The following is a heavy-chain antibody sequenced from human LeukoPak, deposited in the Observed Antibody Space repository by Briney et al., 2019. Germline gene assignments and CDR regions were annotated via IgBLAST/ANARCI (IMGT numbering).Heavy chain of an antibody. Sequence: PSETLSLTCAVYGGSFSGYYWSWIRQPPGKGLEWIGEINHGGSTNYNPSLKSRVTISVDTSKNQFSLKLSSVTAADTAVYYCASTISGWYPDYWGQGTLVTVSS. J-gene: IGHJ4*02. D-gene: IGHD6-19*01. V-gene: IGHV4-34*01. CDR2: INHGGST. CDR1: GGSFSGYY. CDR3: ASTISGWYPDY.